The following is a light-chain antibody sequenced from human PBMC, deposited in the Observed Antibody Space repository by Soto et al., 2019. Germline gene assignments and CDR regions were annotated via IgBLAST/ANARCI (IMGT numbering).Light chain of an antibody. CDR1: ERVSSSY. Sequence: IVLKKSPATMSFSQGQRATLSCWASERVSSSYVAWYQMKAGLAPRLLIHDASTRASGIPDRFRGSKSGTDFTLTIRGLEPEDAALYYCQQYGSSPITFGQRIRLEI. V-gene: IGKV3D-20*01. CDR3: QQYGSSPIT. J-gene: IGKJ5*01. CDR2: DAS.